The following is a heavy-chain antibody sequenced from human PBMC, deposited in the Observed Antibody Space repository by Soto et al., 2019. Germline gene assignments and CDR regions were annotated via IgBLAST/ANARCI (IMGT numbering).Heavy chain of an antibody. V-gene: IGHV1-46*01. J-gene: IGHJ4*02. CDR2: INPSGGST. CDR3: ARGCILWFGELPFDY. Sequence: QVQLVQSGAEVKKPGASVKVSCKASGYTFTSYYMHWVRQAPGQGPEWMGIINPSGGSTSYAQKFQGRVTMTRDTSTSTGYMELSSVRSEDTAVYYCARGCILWFGELPFDYWGQGTLVTVSS. CDR1: GYTFTSYY. D-gene: IGHD3-10*01.